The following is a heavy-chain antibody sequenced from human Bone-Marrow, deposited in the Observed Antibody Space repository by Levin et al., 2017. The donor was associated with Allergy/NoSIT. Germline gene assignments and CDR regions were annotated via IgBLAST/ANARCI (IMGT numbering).Heavy chain of an antibody. CDR1: GYTFTGYY. V-gene: IGHV1-2*04. Sequence: GASVKVSCKASGYTFTGYYMHWVRQAPGQGLEWMGWINPNSGGTNYAQKFQGWVTMTRDTSISTAYMELSRLRSDDTAVYYCARGGRIAAAGQWIYWYFHLWGRGTLVTVSS. CDR3: ARGGRIAAAGQWIYWYFHL. CDR2: INPNSGGT. D-gene: IGHD6-13*01. J-gene: IGHJ2*01.